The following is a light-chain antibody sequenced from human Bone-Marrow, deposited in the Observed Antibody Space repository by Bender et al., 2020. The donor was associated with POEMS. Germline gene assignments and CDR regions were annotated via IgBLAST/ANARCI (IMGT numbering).Light chain of an antibody. CDR3: ATWDDSLNGPV. V-gene: IGLV1-44*01. CDR2: SNN. Sequence: QSVLTQPPSVSGTPGQRVTISCSGSSSNIESNSVSWYQQLPGTAPKLLIYSNNQRPSGVPDRFSGSKSASASLAISGLQSEDEAHYYCATWDDSLNGPVFGGGTKLTVL. J-gene: IGLJ3*02. CDR1: SSNIESNS.